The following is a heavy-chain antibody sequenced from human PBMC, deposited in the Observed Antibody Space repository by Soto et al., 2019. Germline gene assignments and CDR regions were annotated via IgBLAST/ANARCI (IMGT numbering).Heavy chain of an antibody. J-gene: IGHJ4*02. CDR1: GGSISSGGYY. CDR2: IYNSGST. Sequence: SEPLSLTCTVSGGSISSGGYYWSWIRQHPGKGLEWIGYIYNSGSTYYNPSPKSRVTISVDTSKNQLSPKLSSVTAADTAVYYCARGGKLRLLEWPEEYYFDYWGQGTLVTVSS. D-gene: IGHD3-3*01. V-gene: IGHV4-31*03. CDR3: ARGGKLRLLEWPEEYYFDY.